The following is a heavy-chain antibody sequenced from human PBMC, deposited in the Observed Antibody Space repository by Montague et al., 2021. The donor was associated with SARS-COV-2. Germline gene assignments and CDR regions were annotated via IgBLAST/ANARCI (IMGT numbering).Heavy chain of an antibody. CDR3: VRHPHYDGLNGPPDF. V-gene: IGHV4-59*08. Sequence: SETLSLTCSSLCLAAPAQFWRSHLRTPGTKIEWIPSASYKKGTNFNPSLKSRVAISVDTSKNQFSLRLTSVTAADTAFYYCVRHPHYDGLNGPPDFWDQGTWVTVSS. J-gene: IGHJ4*02. D-gene: IGHD3-9*01. CDR1: CLAAPAQF. CDR2: ASYKKGT.